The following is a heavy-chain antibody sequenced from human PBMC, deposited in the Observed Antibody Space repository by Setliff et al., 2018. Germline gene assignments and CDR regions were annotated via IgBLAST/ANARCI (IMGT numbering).Heavy chain of an antibody. CDR1: GFTFSSYG. Sequence: GASVKVSCKSSGFTFSSYGITWVRQGPTQGLEWVGWISAFSGNTHYAQKFQDRVTVTRDTSTSTVYMELRSLTSDDTAVYYCARMSTSGPHYDYWGQGTLVTVSS. J-gene: IGHJ4*02. D-gene: IGHD2-8*02. CDR3: ARMSTSGPHYDY. V-gene: IGHV1-18*04. CDR2: ISAFSGNT.